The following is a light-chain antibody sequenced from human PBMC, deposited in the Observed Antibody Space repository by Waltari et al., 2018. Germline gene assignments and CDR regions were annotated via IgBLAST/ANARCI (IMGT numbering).Light chain of an antibody. CDR2: RVS. V-gene: IGKV3-15*01. J-gene: IGKJ1*01. Sequence: EIVMTQSPATLSVSPGERATLSCRASQSVSSDLAWFQQKPGQAPRLLISRVSLRASGIPARFSGTGSGTELTLTINSLQSEDFAVYYCQQYNKWPRTFGQGTKVEIK. CDR1: QSVSSD. CDR3: QQYNKWPRT.